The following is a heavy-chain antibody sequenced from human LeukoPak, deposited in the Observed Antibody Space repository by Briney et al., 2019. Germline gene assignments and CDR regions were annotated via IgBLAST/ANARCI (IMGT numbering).Heavy chain of an antibody. V-gene: IGHV4-39*07. Sequence: SETLSLTCTVPGGSISSSSYYWGWIRQPPGKGLEWIGSIYYSGSTYYNPSLKSRVTISLDTSKNQFSLNLTSVTAADTAVYYCARRALVRGVAGSMDVWGKGTTVTISS. J-gene: IGHJ6*03. CDR3: ARRALVRGVAGSMDV. D-gene: IGHD3-10*01. CDR2: IYYSGST. CDR1: GGSISSSSYY.